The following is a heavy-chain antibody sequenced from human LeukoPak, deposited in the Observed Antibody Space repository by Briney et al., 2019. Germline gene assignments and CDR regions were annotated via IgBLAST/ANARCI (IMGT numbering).Heavy chain of an antibody. CDR1: GGTFSSYA. J-gene: IGHJ5*02. V-gene: IGHV1-69*13. CDR2: IIPIFGTA. D-gene: IGHD3-22*01. Sequence: ASVKVTCKASGGTFSSYAISWVRQAPGQGLEWMGGIIPIFGTANYAQKFQGRVTITADESTSTAYMELSSPRSEDTAVYYCARGPLYYYDSSGMRTGIPFDPWGQGTLVTVSS. CDR3: ARGPLYYYDSSGMRTGIPFDP.